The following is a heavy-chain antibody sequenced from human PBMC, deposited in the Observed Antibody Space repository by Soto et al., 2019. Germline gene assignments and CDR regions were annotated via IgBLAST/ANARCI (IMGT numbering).Heavy chain of an antibody. CDR2: AYYRSKWYT. V-gene: IGHV6-1*01. CDR3: AGALTLPYYFDY. Sequence: SQTLSLTCAISGDSVSSISAAWNWIRQSPSRGLEWLGRAYYRSKWYTDYAVSVKSPIAINPDSSKNQFSLQLNSLTPEDTAVYYCAGALTLPYYFDYWGQGTLVTVSS. CDR1: GDSVSSISAA. J-gene: IGHJ4*02.